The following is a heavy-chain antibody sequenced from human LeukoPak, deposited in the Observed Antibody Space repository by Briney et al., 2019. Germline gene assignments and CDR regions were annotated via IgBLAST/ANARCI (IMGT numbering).Heavy chain of an antibody. Sequence: SETLSLTCTVSGASISGYFWSWIRQPPGKGPEWIGFIHYSGSANYNPSLESRLTTSADTSKNQFSLKLSSVVAADTAVYYCARHYYGGAKLRLDYWGRGTLVTVSS. V-gene: IGHV4-59*08. CDR2: IHYSGSA. D-gene: IGHD2-21*01. CDR3: ARHYYGGAKLRLDY. CDR1: GASISGYF. J-gene: IGHJ4*02.